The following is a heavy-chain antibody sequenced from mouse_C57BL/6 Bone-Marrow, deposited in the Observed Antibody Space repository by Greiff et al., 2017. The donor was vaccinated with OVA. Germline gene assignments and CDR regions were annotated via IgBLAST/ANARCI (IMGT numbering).Heavy chain of an antibody. V-gene: IGHV3-6*01. CDR2: ISYDGSN. CDR3: AREGGYYVAWFAY. Sequence: EVQLQESGPGLVKPSQSLSLTCSVTGYSITSGYYWNWIRQFPGNKLEWMGYISYDGSNNYNPSLKNRISITRDTSKNQFFLKLNSVTTEDTATYYCAREGGYYVAWFAYWGQGTLVIVSA. D-gene: IGHD2-3*01. J-gene: IGHJ3*01. CDR1: GYSITSGYY.